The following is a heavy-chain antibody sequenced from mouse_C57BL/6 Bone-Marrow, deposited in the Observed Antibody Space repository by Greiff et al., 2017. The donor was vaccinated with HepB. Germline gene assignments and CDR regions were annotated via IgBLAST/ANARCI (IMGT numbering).Heavy chain of an antibody. CDR2: IYPRSGNT. Sequence: QVQLKQSGAELARPGASVKLSCKASGYTFTSYGISWVKQRTGQGLEWIGEIYPRSGNTYYNEKFKGKATLTADKSSSTAYMELRSLTSEDSAVYFCARERRNAMDYWGQGTSVTVSS. J-gene: IGHJ4*01. CDR3: ARERRNAMDY. CDR1: GYTFTSYG. V-gene: IGHV1-81*01.